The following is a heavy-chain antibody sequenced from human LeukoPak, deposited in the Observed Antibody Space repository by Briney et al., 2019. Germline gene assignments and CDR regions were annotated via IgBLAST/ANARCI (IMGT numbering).Heavy chain of an antibody. J-gene: IGHJ4*02. CDR2: IYYSGST. CDR3: ARDIAARD. V-gene: IGHV4-59*11. D-gene: IGHD6-6*01. Sequence: SETLSLTCTVSGGSISPHYWNWIRQPPGKGLEWIGYIYYSGSTNYNPSLKSRVTISVDTSKNQFSLKLSSVTAADTAVYYCARDIAARDWGQGTLVTVSS. CDR1: GGSISPHY.